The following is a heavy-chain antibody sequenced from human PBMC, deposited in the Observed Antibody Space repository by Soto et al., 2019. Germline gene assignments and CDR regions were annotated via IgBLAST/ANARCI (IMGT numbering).Heavy chain of an antibody. V-gene: IGHV3-9*01. CDR3: AKDNRAGTYYYYGMDV. CDR2: ISWNSGSI. CDR1: GFTFDDYA. Sequence: EVQLVESGGGLVQPGRSLRLSCAASGFTFDDYAMHWVRQAPGKGLEWVSGISWNSGSIGYADSVKGRFTISRDNAKNSLYLLMNSLRAEDTALYYCAKDNRAGTYYYYGMDVWGQGTTVTVSS. D-gene: IGHD6-13*01. J-gene: IGHJ6*02.